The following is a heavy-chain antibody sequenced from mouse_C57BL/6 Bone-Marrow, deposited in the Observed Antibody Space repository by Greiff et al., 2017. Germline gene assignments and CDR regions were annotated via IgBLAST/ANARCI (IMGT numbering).Heavy chain of an antibody. V-gene: IGHV1-69*01. J-gene: IGHJ4*01. D-gene: IGHD2-3*01. Sequence: QVQLKQPGAELVMPGASVKLSCKASGYTFTSYWMHWVKQRPGQGLEWIGEIDPSDSYTNYNQKFKGKSTLTVDKSSSTAYMQLSSLTSEDSAVYYCAREGWLGAYYYAMDYWGQGTSVTVSS. CDR2: IDPSDSYT. CDR1: GYTFTSYW. CDR3: AREGWLGAYYYAMDY.